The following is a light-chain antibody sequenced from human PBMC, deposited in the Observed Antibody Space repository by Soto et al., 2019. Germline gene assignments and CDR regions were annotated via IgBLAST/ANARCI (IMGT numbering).Light chain of an antibody. J-gene: IGKJ4*01. Sequence: IVLTQSPATLSLSPGERATLSCRARQTVSTYLSWYQHKPGQAPRLLIYGASKRATGIPARFSGSGSGTDFTLTISSLEPEDSAVYYCHQRYNWLTFGGGTKLDIK. CDR1: QTVSTY. CDR2: GAS. V-gene: IGKV3-11*01. CDR3: HQRYNWLT.